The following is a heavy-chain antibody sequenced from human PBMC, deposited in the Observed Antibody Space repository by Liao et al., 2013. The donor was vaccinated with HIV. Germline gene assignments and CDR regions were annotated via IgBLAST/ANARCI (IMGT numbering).Heavy chain of an antibody. Sequence: QVQLQESGPGLVKPSQTLSLTCTVSGGSISSGSYYWSWIRQPAGKGLEWIGRIYTSGSTNYNPSLKSRVTISVDTSKNQFSLKLSSVTAADTAVYYCARERVYCSSTSCFDNFDYWGRGNPGHRLL. J-gene: IGHJ4*02. V-gene: IGHV4-61*02. CDR3: ARERVYCSSTSCFDNFDY. CDR1: GGSISSGSYY. CDR2: IYTSGST. D-gene: IGHD2-2*01.